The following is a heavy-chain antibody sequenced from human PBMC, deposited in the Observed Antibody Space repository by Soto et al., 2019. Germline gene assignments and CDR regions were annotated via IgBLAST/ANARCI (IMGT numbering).Heavy chain of an antibody. CDR1: GFDVNMNF. D-gene: IGHD6-19*01. J-gene: IGHJ4*02. CDR3: TLDSSGCHRY. CDR2: TYSNGTT. Sequence: EVRLVESGGGLVQPGGSLRLSCAASGFDVNMNFMSWVRQAPGKGLEWVSMTYSNGTTYYADSVKGRFTVSRDGSTNTLSLQISSLGADDTAVYYCTLDSSGCHRYWGQGTLVAVSS. V-gene: IGHV3-66*01.